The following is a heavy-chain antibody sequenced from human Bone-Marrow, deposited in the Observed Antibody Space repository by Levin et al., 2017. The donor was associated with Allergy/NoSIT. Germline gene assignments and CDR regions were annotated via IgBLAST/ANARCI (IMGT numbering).Heavy chain of an antibody. J-gene: IGHJ4*02. V-gene: IGHV3-30*18. CDR1: GFTFSSYG. CDR2: ISYDGSNK. Sequence: GGSLRLSCAASGFTFSSYGMHWVRQAPGKGLEWVAVISYDGSNKYYADSVKGRFTISRDNSKNTLYLQMNSLRAEDTAVYYCAKALTTVTRGWGQGTLVTVSS. D-gene: IGHD4-17*01. CDR3: AKALTTVTRG.